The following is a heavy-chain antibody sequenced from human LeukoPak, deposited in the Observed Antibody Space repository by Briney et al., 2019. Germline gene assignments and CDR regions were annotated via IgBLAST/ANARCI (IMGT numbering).Heavy chain of an antibody. CDR3: ARESHVTREDS. J-gene: IGHJ4*02. V-gene: IGHV1-18*01. CDR1: GYTFTSYG. D-gene: IGHD1-26*01. Sequence: ASVKVSCKASGYTFTSYGISWVRQAPGQGLEWVGWISANNGDTDYAQKFQAGVTMTTDTSTSTAYMELRSLRSDDTAVYYCARESHVTREDSWGQGTLVIVSS. CDR2: ISANNGDT.